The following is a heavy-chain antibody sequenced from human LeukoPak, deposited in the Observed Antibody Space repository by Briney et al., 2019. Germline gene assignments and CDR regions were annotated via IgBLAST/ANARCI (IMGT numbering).Heavy chain of an antibody. D-gene: IGHD3-10*01. CDR2: INPNSGGT. Sequence: ASVKVSCKTFGYTFTHYYIHWVRQAPGQGLEWMGWINPNSGGTNYAQKFQGRVTMTRDTSISTAYMELSRLRSDDTAVYYCARVSVLLWFGELSRSPYFDYWGQGTLVTVSS. J-gene: IGHJ4*02. V-gene: IGHV1-2*02. CDR3: ARVSVLLWFGELSRSPYFDY. CDR1: GYTFTHYY.